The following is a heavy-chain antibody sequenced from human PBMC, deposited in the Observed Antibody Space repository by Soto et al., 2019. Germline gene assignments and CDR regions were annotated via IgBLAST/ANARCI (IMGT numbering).Heavy chain of an antibody. CDR2: IIPIFGTA. CDR3: AREGQWLVRLGGVQYHGMDV. D-gene: IGHD6-19*01. CDR1: GGTFSSSA. V-gene: IGHV1-69*01. Sequence: QVQLVQSGAEVKKPGSSVKVSCKASGGTFSSSAISWVRQAPGQGLEWMGGIIPIFGTANYAQKFQGRVTITADASAYTAYMELSSLTSEDTAIYFCAREGQWLVRLGGVQYHGMDVWGPGTTVTVSS. J-gene: IGHJ6*02.